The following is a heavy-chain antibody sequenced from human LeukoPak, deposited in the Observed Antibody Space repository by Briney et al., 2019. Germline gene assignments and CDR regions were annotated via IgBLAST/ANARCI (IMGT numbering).Heavy chain of an antibody. CDR3: ARVNSSGWYYFDY. Sequence: ASVKVSCKASGYTFSTYYVHWVRQAPGQGLEWMGMIIPSDGFTSYAQKFQGRVTMTRDMSTSTVYMELSSLRSEDTAVYYCARVNSSGWYYFDYWGQGTLVTVSS. J-gene: IGHJ4*02. V-gene: IGHV1-46*01. CDR2: IIPSDGFT. D-gene: IGHD6-19*01. CDR1: GYTFSTYY.